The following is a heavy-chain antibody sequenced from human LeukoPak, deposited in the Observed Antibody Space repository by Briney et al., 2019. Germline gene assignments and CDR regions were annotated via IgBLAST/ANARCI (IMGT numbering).Heavy chain of an antibody. J-gene: IGHJ4*02. V-gene: IGHV3-48*03. CDR2: ISSSGSTI. D-gene: IGHD2-15*01. CDR1: GFTFSSYE. Sequence: GGSLRLSCAAPGFTFSSYEMNWVRQAPGKGLEWVSYISSSGSTIYYADSVKGRFTISRDNAKNSLYLQMNSLRAEDTAVYYCARPGSYSCTGGSCYKYWGQGTLVTVSS. CDR3: ARPGSYSCTGGSCYKY.